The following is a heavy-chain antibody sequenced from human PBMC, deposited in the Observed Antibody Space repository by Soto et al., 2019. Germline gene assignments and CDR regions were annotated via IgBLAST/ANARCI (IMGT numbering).Heavy chain of an antibody. J-gene: IGHJ4*02. D-gene: IGHD3-22*01. CDR1: SVSDAW. CDR3: TTAFVRYGSSDYHPGG. Sequence: SVSDAWMNWVRQAPGKGLEWVGRIKRKRDGGQKDYSTPVKGRFTISRDDSKNTLYLQMSSLKTEDTAVYYCTTAFVRYGSSDYHPGGWGQGTLVTVSS. V-gene: IGHV3-15*07. CDR2: IKRKRDGGQK.